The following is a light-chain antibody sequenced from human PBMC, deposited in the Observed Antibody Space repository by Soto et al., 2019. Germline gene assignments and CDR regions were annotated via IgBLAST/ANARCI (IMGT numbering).Light chain of an antibody. J-gene: IGLJ2*01. CDR3: QSYDSSLTVV. Sequence: QSVLTQPPSVPGAPGQRVTISCTGSSSNIGAGYDVHWYQQFPGTTPKFLIYGNTNRPSGVPDRFSASKSGTSASLDITGLQAEDEAEYFCQSYDSSLTVVFGGGTKLTVL. V-gene: IGLV1-40*01. CDR1: SSNIGAGYD. CDR2: GNT.